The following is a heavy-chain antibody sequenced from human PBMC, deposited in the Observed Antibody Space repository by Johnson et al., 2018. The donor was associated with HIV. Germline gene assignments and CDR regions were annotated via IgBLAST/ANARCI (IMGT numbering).Heavy chain of an antibody. CDR1: GFTFSSYA. CDR3: ARGRGELLGGAFDI. Sequence: QVQLVESGGGVVQPGRSLRLSCAASGFTFSSYAMHWVRQAPGKGLEWVAFISYDGSNKYYADSVKGRFTISRDNSKNTLYLQMNSLRAEDTAVYYCARGRGELLGGAFDIWGQGTMVTVSS. CDR2: ISYDGSNK. V-gene: IGHV3-30*04. D-gene: IGHD1-26*01. J-gene: IGHJ3*02.